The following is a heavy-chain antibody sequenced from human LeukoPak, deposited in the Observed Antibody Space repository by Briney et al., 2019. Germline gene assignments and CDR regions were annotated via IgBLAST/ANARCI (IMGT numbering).Heavy chain of an antibody. V-gene: IGHV3-30-3*01. CDR2: ISYDGSNK. CDR1: GFTFSSYA. Sequence: GGSLRLSCAASGFTFSSYAMHWVRQAPGKGLEWVAVISYDGSNKYYADSVKGRFTISRDNSKNTLYLQMNSLRAEDTAVYYCARSIAAFRRGNDAFDIWGQGTMVTVSS. D-gene: IGHD6-6*01. J-gene: IGHJ3*02. CDR3: ARSIAAFRRGNDAFDI.